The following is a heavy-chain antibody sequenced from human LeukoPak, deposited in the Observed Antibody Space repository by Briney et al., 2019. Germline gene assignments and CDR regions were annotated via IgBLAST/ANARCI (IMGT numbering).Heavy chain of an antibody. V-gene: IGHV1-3*01. CDR1: GYTFTNYV. CDR2: INAGNGDT. D-gene: IGHD2-21*01. Sequence: GASVKVSCKASGYTFTNYVINWVRQAPGQRPEWMGWINAGNGDTKYSHHFQGRVTITRDTSASTAYMEMSSLTSEDTALYYCARDDCGDTCYPGGYWGQGTLVTVSS. J-gene: IGHJ4*02. CDR3: ARDDCGDTCYPGGY.